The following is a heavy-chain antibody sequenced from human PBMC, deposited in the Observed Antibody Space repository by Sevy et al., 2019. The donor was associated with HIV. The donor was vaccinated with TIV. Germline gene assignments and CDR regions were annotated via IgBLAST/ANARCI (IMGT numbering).Heavy chain of an antibody. CDR3: AGDYHCAFDY. Sequence: GGSLRLSCVTSGFSFSSYSMNWVRQAPGKGLEWVAYINSSSGTIRYVDSVKGRLTISRDNAKNSLFLQMNSLRAEDTAVYYCAGDYHCAFDYWGQGALVTVSS. V-gene: IGHV3-48*01. CDR2: INSSSGTI. J-gene: IGHJ4*02. CDR1: GFSFSSYS.